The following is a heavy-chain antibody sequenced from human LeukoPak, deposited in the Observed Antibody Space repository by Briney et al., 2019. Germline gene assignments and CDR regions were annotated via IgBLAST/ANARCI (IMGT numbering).Heavy chain of an antibody. J-gene: IGHJ4*02. D-gene: IGHD3-22*01. Sequence: SETLSLTCAVYGGSFSGYYWSWIRQPPGKGLGWIGEINHSGSTNYNPSLKSRVTISVDTSKNQFSLKLSSVTAADTAVYYYARGVVIDYWGQGTLVTVSS. CDR3: ARGVVIDY. CDR2: INHSGST. V-gene: IGHV4-34*01. CDR1: GGSFSGYY.